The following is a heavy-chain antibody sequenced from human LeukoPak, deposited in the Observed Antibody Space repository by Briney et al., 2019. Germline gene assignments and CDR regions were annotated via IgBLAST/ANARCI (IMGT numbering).Heavy chain of an antibody. CDR2: INWNGGST. J-gene: IGHJ3*02. D-gene: IGHD2-21*02. CDR3: ARETIVVVTEYAFDI. CDR1: GFTFDDYG. V-gene: IGHV3-20*04. Sequence: GGSLRLSCAASGFTFDDYGMSWVRQAPGKGLELVSGINWNGGSTGYADSVKGRFTISRDNAKNSLYLQMNSLRAEDTALYYCARETIVVVTEYAFDIWGQGTMVTVSS.